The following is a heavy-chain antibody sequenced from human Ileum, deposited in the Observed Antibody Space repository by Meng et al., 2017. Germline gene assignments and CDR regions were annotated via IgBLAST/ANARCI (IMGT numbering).Heavy chain of an antibody. D-gene: IGHD3-16*01. Sequence: VQLVQPGAEMKTPGASMKVSCKASGYTFTTNDINWVRQAPGQGLEWMGWVSPGSGNTHYAQKFQGRVTMTRDISISTVYMELTSLKSDDTAVYYCARGVGDLGDYWGQGTLVTVSS. CDR3: ARGVGDLGDY. J-gene: IGHJ4*02. CDR2: VSPGSGNT. CDR1: GYTFTTND. V-gene: IGHV1-8*01.